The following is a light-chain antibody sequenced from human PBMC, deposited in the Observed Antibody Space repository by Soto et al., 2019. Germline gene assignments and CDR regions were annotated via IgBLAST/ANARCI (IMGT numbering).Light chain of an antibody. J-gene: IGKJ2*03. CDR3: QQYNRYSS. CDR1: QTISSW. CDR2: DAS. Sequence: DIPMTQSPSTLSGSVGDRVTITCRASQTISSWLAWYQQKPGKAPKLLIHDASSLESGVPSRFSGSGSGTEFTLSISSPQPDDFATYYCQQYNRYSSFGQGTKLEVK. V-gene: IGKV1-5*01.